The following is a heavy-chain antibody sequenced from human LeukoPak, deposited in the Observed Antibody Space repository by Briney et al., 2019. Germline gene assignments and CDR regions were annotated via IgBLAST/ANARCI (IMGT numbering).Heavy chain of an antibody. Sequence: PSETLSLTCTVSGGSISSASYYWGWIRQPPGRGLEWIGTIYYSGSAYYNPSLKSRLTMSVDTSKNQFSLKLSSVTAADTAVYYCARSPLGKAAAGSFDYWGQGTLVTVSS. D-gene: IGHD6-13*01. V-gene: IGHV4-39*01. CDR2: IYYSGSA. CDR1: GGSISSASYY. CDR3: ARSPLGKAAAGSFDY. J-gene: IGHJ4*02.